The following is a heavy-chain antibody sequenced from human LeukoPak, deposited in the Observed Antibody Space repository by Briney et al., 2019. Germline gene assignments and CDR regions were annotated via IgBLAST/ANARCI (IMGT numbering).Heavy chain of an antibody. J-gene: IGHJ6*04. CDR1: GFTFCSYA. D-gene: IGHD6-19*01. CDR3: ARVEEPGIAVAGSRAMDV. CDR2: ISCGGSNK. V-gene: IGHV3-30*04. Sequence: PGRSLRLFCAAAGFTFCSYAMHWVRQAPGKGLEWVAVISCGGSNKYYADSVKGRFTNTRDNSKNTLYLQMNSLRAEDTAVYYCARVEEPGIAVAGSRAMDVWGKGTTVTVSS.